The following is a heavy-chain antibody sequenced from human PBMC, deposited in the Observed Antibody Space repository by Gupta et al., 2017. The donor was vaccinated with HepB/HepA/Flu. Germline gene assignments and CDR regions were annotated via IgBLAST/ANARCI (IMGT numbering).Heavy chain of an antibody. CDR2: LFSDERP. CDR3: ARDPRIGYGLLDY. CDR1: GFTIHSNH. D-gene: IGHD5-12*01. J-gene: IGHJ4*02. V-gene: IGHV3-66*01. Sequence: EVQLVASGGGLVQPGGSLRLSCAHSGFTIHSNHIPWVRQAPGKGLEWVSALFSDERPLYAASVKGRFTISRDNSRTMVYLQMNNLRAEDTAEYYCARDPRIGYGLLDYWGQGTQVTVSS.